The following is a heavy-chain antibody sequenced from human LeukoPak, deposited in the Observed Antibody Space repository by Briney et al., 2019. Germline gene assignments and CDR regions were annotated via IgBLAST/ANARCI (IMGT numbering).Heavy chain of an antibody. J-gene: IGHJ4*02. D-gene: IGHD1-26*01. V-gene: IGHV3-20*04. CDR2: IRSDGVGT. CDR3: AKMGASDY. CDR1: GFNFGESV. Sequence: SGGSLRLSCVVSGFNFGESVMTWVRQSPGKGLEWVSSIRSDGVGTYYGDSVKGRFTISRDNAKNSLFLQVNSLRAEDTALYYCAKMGASDYWGQGTLVTVSS.